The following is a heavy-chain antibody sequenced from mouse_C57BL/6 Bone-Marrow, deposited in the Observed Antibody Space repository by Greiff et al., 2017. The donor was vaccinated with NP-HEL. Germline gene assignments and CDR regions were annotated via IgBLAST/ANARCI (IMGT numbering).Heavy chain of an antibody. D-gene: IGHD1-1*01. J-gene: IGHJ2*01. CDR3: ARWITTGVARGDY. Sequence: VQLQQSGAELVKPGASVKLSCTASGFNIKDYYMHWVKQRPEQGLEWIGRIAPEDGDTKYAQKFQGKATITADTSSNTAYLQRSILTSEYTAVYDCARWITTGVARGDYWGQGTTLTVSS. V-gene: IGHV14-2*01. CDR2: IAPEDGDT. CDR1: GFNIKDYY.